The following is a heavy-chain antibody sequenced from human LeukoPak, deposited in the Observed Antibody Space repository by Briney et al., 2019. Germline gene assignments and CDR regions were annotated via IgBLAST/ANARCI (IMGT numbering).Heavy chain of an antibody. CDR2: ISSSSSYI. D-gene: IGHD5-18*01. J-gene: IGHJ5*02. CDR3: ARGLQPPSFDP. Sequence: GGSLRLSCAASGFTFTTYWMSWVRQAPGKGLEWVSSISSSSSYIYYTDSVKGRFTISRDNAKNSLYLQMNSLRAEDTAVYYCARGLQPPSFDPWGQGTLVTVSS. V-gene: IGHV3-21*01. CDR1: GFTFTTYW.